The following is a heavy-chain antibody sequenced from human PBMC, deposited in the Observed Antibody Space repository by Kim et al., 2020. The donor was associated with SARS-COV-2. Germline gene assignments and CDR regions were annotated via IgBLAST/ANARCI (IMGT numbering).Heavy chain of an antibody. CDR2: IYYSGST. Sequence: SETLSLTCTVSGGSISSYYWSWIRQPPGKGLEWIGYIYYSGSTNYNPSFKSRLTMSVDTSKNQFSLKLSSVTAADTAVYYCARGRSSSWYVRSRYGMDVWGQGATFTVSS. V-gene: IGHV4-59*13. CDR1: GGSISSYY. J-gene: IGHJ6*02. CDR3: ARGRSSSWYVRSRYGMDV. D-gene: IGHD6-13*01.